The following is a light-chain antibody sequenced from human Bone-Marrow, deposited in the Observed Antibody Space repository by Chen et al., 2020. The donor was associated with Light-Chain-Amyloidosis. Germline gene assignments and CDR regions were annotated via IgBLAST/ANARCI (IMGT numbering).Light chain of an antibody. V-gene: IGKV3-20*01. CDR1: QSVSSY. CDR3: QQYGSSPPYT. Sequence: EIVLTQSPATLSLSLGERATLSCRASQSVSSYLPWYQQKPAHAPRLLIYGASSRATGIPDMFSGSGSGTDFTLTISRLEPEDFAVYYCQQYGSSPPYTFGQGTKLEIK. CDR2: GAS. J-gene: IGKJ2*01.